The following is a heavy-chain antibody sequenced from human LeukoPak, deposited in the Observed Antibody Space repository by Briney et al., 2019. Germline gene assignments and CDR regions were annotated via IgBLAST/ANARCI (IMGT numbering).Heavy chain of an antibody. J-gene: IGHJ4*02. D-gene: IGHD4-17*01. Sequence: KASETLSLTCAVYGGSFSGYYWSWIRQPPGKGLEWIGEINHSGSTNYNPSLKSRVTISVDTSKNQFSLKLSSVTAADTAVYYCARFPPYYGDGGYWGQGTLFTVSS. V-gene: IGHV4-34*01. CDR2: INHSGST. CDR3: ARFPPYYGDGGY. CDR1: GGSFSGYY.